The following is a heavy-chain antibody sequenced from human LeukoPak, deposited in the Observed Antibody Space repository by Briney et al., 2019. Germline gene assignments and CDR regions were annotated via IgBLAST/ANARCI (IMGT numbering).Heavy chain of an antibody. CDR2: INHSGST. CDR3: ARDLGYYDILTGSHRGNWFDP. D-gene: IGHD3-9*01. Sequence: SETLSLTCAVYGGSFSGYYWSWIRQPPGKGLEWIGEINHSGSTNYNPSLKSRATISVDTSKNQFSLKLSSVTAADTAVYYCARDLGYYDILTGSHRGNWFDPWGQGTLVTVSS. V-gene: IGHV4-34*01. J-gene: IGHJ5*02. CDR1: GGSFSGYY.